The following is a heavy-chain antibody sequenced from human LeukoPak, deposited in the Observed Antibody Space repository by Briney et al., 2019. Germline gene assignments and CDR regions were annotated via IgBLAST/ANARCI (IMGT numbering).Heavy chain of an antibody. V-gene: IGHV3-48*03. Sequence: TGGSLRLSCAASGFTFSSYEMNWVRQAPGKGLEWVSYISSSGSTIYYADSVKGRFTTSSDNAKNSLYLQMNSLRAEDTAVYYCASYDSSGYYYSYFDYWGQGTLVTVSS. J-gene: IGHJ4*02. CDR3: ASYDSSGYYYSYFDY. CDR1: GFTFSSYE. D-gene: IGHD3-22*01. CDR2: ISSSGSTI.